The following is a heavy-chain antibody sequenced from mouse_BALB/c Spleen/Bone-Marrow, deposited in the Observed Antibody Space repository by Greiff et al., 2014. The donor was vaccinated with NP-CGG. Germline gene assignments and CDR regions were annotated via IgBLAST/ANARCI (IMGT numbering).Heavy chain of an antibody. J-gene: IGHJ3*01. CDR2: ISNGGSYT. D-gene: IGHD2-4*01. Sequence: EVMLVESGGDLVKPGGSLKLSCAASGFTFSSYGMSWVRQTPDKRLEWVATISNGGSYTYYPDSVKGRFTISRDNAKNTLYLQMSSLKSEDTAMYYCARPYDFGAWFAYWGQGTLVTVSA. V-gene: IGHV5-6*01. CDR3: ARPYDFGAWFAY. CDR1: GFTFSSYG.